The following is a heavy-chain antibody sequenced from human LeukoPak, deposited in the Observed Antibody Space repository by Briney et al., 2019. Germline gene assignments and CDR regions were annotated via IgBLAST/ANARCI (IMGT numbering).Heavy chain of an antibody. D-gene: IGHD1-26*01. V-gene: IGHV3-30*18. CDR3: AKETWEYQVQPTHFDY. CDR1: GFTFSSYG. J-gene: IGHJ4*02. CDR2: ISYDGSNK. Sequence: GGSLRLSCAASGFTFSSYGMHWVRQAPGKGLEWVAVISYDGSNKYYADSVKGRFTISRDNSKNTLYLQMNSLRAEDTAVYYCAKETWEYQVQPTHFDYWGQGTLVTVSS.